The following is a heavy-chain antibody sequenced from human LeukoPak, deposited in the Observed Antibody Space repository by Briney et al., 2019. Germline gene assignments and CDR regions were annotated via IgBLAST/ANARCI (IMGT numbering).Heavy chain of an antibody. J-gene: IGHJ4*02. CDR3: ARGPGGNWGFDH. CDR1: GYTFTSHG. CDR2: ISLSSGDT. Sequence: ASVKVSCKASGYTFTSHGLSWARQAPGQGLEWMGWISLSSGDTNYAQEFQERISMTRDTSTSTAYMELRSLRSDDTAVYYCARGPGGNWGFDHWGQGALVTVSS. D-gene: IGHD7-27*01. V-gene: IGHV1-18*04.